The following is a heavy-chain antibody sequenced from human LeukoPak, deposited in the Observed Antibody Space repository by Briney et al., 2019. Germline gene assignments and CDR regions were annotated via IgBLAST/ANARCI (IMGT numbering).Heavy chain of an antibody. Sequence: SETLSLTCAVSGYSISSGYYWGWIRQPPGKGLEWIGSIYHSGSTYYNPSLKSRVTISVDTSKNQFSLKLSSVTAADTAVYYCARDLMLSRRFDPWGQGTLVTVSS. CDR2: IYHSGST. J-gene: IGHJ5*02. CDR3: ARDLMLSRRFDP. V-gene: IGHV4-38-2*02. D-gene: IGHD2-8*01. CDR1: GYSISSGYY.